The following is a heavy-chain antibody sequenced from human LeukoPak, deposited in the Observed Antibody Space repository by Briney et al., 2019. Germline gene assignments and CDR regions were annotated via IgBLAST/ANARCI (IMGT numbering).Heavy chain of an antibody. D-gene: IGHD2-15*01. CDR3: ARPGTYCSGGSCYPTKGYYFDY. V-gene: IGHV5-51*01. CDR2: IYPGDSDT. Sequence: GESLKISCKGSGYRFTSYWIGWVRQMPGKGLEWMGIIYPGDSDTRYSPSFQGQVTISADKSISTAYLQWSSLKASDTAMYYCARPGTYCSGGSCYPTKGYYFDYWGQGTLVTVSS. J-gene: IGHJ4*02. CDR1: GYRFTSYW.